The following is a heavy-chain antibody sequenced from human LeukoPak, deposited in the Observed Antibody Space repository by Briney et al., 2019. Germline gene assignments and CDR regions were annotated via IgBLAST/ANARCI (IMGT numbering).Heavy chain of an antibody. J-gene: IGHJ4*02. CDR1: GFSLRTSGVG. D-gene: IGHD3-3*01. V-gene: IGHV2-5*01. Sequence: GPTRVKPTQTLTLPCPFSGFSLRTSGVGVGWTPHPPGKAPEWLALFFWSGYKRYSPSLKSRLTITKDTSKNQVVLTMTNMDPVDTATYYCAHSSGNLRFLEWLLRRDPECFDYWGQGTLVTVSS. CDR2: FFWSGYK. CDR3: AHSSGNLRFLEWLLRRDPECFDY.